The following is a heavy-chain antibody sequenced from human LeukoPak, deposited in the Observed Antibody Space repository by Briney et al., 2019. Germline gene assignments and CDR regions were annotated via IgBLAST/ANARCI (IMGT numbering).Heavy chain of an antibody. J-gene: IGHJ5*02. D-gene: IGHD3-10*01. Sequence: GGSLRLSCAASGFTFSNYWMSCVRQAPGGGLEWVANIKKDGSEKYYVESVKGRFTISRDNTKNSLYLQMNSLRAEDTAVFYCVRFYYGSGTSFDPWGQGTLVTVSS. CDR3: VRFYYGSGTSFDP. CDR1: GFTFSNYW. CDR2: IKKDGSEK. V-gene: IGHV3-7*01.